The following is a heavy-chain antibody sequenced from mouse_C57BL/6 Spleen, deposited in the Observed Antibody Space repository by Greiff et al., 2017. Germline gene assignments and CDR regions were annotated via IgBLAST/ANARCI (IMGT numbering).Heavy chain of an antibody. CDR2: IYPGDGDT. CDR3: ARRGYYAMDC. J-gene: IGHJ4*01. Sequence: VQLQQSGPELVKPGASVKISCKASGYAFSSSWMNWVKQRPGKGLEWIGRIYPGDGDTNYNGKFKGKATLTADKSSSTAYMQLSSLTSEDSAVYYCARRGYYAMDCWGQGTSVTVSS. CDR1: GYAFSSSW. V-gene: IGHV1-82*01.